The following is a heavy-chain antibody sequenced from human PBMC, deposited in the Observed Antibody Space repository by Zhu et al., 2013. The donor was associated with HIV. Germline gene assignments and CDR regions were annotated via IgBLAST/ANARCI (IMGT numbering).Heavy chain of an antibody. J-gene: IGHJ4*02. V-gene: IGHV3-48*03. CDR3: ARQLNQYINNWAEGDY. D-gene: IGHD1-1*01. CDR2: ISSSGSTI. Sequence: EVQLVESGGGLVQPGGSLRLSCAASGFTFSSYEMNWVRQAPGKGLEWVSYISSSGSTIYYADSVKGRFTISRDNSKNTLYLQMNSLRAEDTAVYYCARQLNQYINNWAEGDYWGQGTLVTVSS. CDR1: GFTFSSYE.